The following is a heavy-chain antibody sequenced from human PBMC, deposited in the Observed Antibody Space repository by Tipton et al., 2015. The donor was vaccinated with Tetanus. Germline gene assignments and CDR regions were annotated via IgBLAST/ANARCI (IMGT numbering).Heavy chain of an antibody. Sequence: TLSLTCTVSGDSLSNGDYYWSWIRQPPGKGLESIGYIYYSGSTFYHPSLQSRVTISVDTSKNQFSLRLSSVTAADTAVYFCARHPPPYYYGSGSYLDYWGQGTPVTVSS. CDR2: IYYSGST. D-gene: IGHD3-10*01. CDR1: GDSLSNGDYY. CDR3: ARHPPPYYYGSGSYLDY. J-gene: IGHJ4*02. V-gene: IGHV4-30-4*01.